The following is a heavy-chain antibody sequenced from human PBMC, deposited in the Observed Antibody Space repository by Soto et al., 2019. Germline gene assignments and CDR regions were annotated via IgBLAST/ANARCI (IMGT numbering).Heavy chain of an antibody. V-gene: IGHV4-4*02. J-gene: IGHJ5*02. CDR2: IYHSGST. CDR1: GGSISSSNW. CDR3: ARGFYECSGSYYWFDP. D-gene: IGHD3-10*02. Sequence: SETLSLTCAVSGGSISSSNWWSWVRQPPGKGLEWIGEIYHSGSTNYNPSLKSRVTISVDKSKNQFSLKLSSVTAADTAVYYCARGFYECSGSYYWFDPWGQGTLVTVSS.